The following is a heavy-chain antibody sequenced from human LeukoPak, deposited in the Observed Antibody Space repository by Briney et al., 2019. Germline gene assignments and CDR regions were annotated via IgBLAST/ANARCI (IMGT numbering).Heavy chain of an antibody. D-gene: IGHD2-2*01. Sequence: SETLSLTCTVSGGSISSYCWSWIRQPPGKGLEWIGYIYYSGSTNYNPSLKSRVTISVDTSKNQFSLKLSSVTAADTAVYYCARGRSWPDQDQVVPAALRAFDIWGQGTMVTVSS. V-gene: IGHV4-59*01. CDR1: GGSISSYC. CDR2: IYYSGST. CDR3: ARGRSWPDQDQVVPAALRAFDI. J-gene: IGHJ3*02.